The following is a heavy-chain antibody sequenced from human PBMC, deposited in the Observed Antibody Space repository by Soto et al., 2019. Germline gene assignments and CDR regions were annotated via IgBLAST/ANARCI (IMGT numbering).Heavy chain of an antibody. CDR3: ATIPATTILTDY. CDR2: IYYSGST. D-gene: IGHD2-2*02. Sequence: LSLTCTVSGGSITSSYYWGWIRQPPGKGLEWIGSIYYSGSTYYNPSLKSRVTISVDTSKNQFSLKLSSVTAADTAVYYCATIPATTILTDYWGQGTLVTVS. CDR1: GGSITSSYY. J-gene: IGHJ4*02. V-gene: IGHV4-39*01.